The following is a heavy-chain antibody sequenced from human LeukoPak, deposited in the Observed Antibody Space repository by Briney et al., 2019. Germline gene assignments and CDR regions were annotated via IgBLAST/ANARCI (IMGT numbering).Heavy chain of an antibody. D-gene: IGHD3-3*02. CDR2: IIPIFGTA. V-gene: IGHV1-69*05. CDR3: ARGLLAAPYYFDY. Sequence: GASVKVSCKASGYTFTSYAISWVRQAPGQGLEWMGGIIPIFGTANYAQKFQGRVTITTDESTSAAYMELSSLRSEDTAVYYCARGLLAAPYYFDYWGQGTLVTVSS. J-gene: IGHJ4*02. CDR1: GYTFTSYA.